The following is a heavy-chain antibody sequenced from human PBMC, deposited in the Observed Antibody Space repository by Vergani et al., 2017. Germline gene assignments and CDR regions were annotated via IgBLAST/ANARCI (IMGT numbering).Heavy chain of an antibody. Sequence: QVQLQESGPGLVKPSQTLSLTCTVSGGSISSGSYYWSWVRRPAGKGLEWIGRIYTSGSTNYNPSLKSRVTISVDTSKNQFSLKLSSVTAADTAVYYCARVEAVRAFDIWGQGTMVTVSS. J-gene: IGHJ3*02. D-gene: IGHD6-19*01. V-gene: IGHV4-61*02. CDR2: IYTSGST. CDR1: GGSISSGSYY. CDR3: ARVEAVRAFDI.